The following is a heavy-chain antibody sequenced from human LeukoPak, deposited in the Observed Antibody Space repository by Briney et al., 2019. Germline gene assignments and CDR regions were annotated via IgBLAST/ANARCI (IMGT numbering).Heavy chain of an antibody. D-gene: IGHD4-17*01. CDR3: ASNYDYGSFDY. V-gene: IGHV1-3*01. CDR1: GYTFTNYA. J-gene: IGHJ4*02. CDR2: INAGNGNT. Sequence: ASVKVSCKASGYTFTNYAMHWVRQAPGQRLEWMGWINAGNGNTKYSQKFQGRVTITADESTSTAYMELSSLRSEDTAVYYCASNYDYGSFDYWGQGTLVTVSS.